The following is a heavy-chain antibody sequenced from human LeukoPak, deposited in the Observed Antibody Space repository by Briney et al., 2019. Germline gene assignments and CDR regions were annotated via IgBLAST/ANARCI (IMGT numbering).Heavy chain of an antibody. CDR2: IIPIFGTA. D-gene: IGHD3-16*01. Sequence: GASVKVSCKASGGTFSSYAISWVRQAPGQGLEWMGGIIPIFGTANYAQKFQGRVTITTDESTSTAYMELSILRSEATAVYYCARDGGGWRGAFDIWGQGTMVTVSS. CDR3: ARDGGGWRGAFDI. CDR1: GGTFSSYA. J-gene: IGHJ3*02. V-gene: IGHV1-69*05.